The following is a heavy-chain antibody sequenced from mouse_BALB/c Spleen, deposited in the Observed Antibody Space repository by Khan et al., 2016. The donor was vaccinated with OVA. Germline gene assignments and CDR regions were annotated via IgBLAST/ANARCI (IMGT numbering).Heavy chain of an antibody. CDR1: GFTFIDYG. V-gene: IGHV5-15*02. CDR3: ARGGFAY. CDR2: ISSVAYSI. Sequence: EVELVESGGGLVQPGGSRKLSCAASGFTFIDYGMAWVRQTPGKGPEWIAFISSVAYSIYYADTVTGRFTISRENANNNLFLEMSSRGSDDTAMYYCARGGFAYWGQGALVTVSA. J-gene: IGHJ3*01.